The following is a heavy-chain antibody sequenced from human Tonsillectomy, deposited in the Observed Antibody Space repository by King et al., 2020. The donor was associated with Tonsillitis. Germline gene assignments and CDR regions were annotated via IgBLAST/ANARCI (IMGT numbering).Heavy chain of an antibody. CDR2: IKRKGSGGTT. Sequence: VQLVESGGGLVKPGGSLRLSCAASGFKFIDAWMSWVRQAPGKGLECVGRIKRKGSGGTTDYAAPVKGRFTISRDDSRNTVYLQMNSLKSEDTAVYYCTWNHDFFFRMDVWGQGTTVTVSS. V-gene: IGHV3-15*01. J-gene: IGHJ6*02. D-gene: IGHD1-14*01. CDR3: TWNHDFFFRMDV. CDR1: GFKFIDAW.